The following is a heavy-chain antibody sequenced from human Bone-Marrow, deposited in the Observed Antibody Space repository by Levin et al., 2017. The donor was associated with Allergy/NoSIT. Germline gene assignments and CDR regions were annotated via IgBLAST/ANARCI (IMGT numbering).Heavy chain of an antibody. V-gene: IGHV1-2*02. J-gene: IGHJ3*02. D-gene: IGHD3-10*01. CDR3: ARFSGSTGARDFDN. CDR1: GYNFIGEY. Sequence: GESLKISCKASGYNFIGEYMHWVRQAPGQGLEWVAWINPDSGATNYAQNFEGRVTLTRDPSIYTAYLEFNSLTSDDTAVYYCARFSGSTGARDFDNWGEGRMVTVSS. CDR2: INPDSGAT.